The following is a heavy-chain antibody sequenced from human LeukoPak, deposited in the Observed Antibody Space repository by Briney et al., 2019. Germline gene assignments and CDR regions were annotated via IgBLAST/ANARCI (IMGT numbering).Heavy chain of an antibody. J-gene: IGHJ6*02. Sequence: GSLRLSCAASGFTFSSYAMIWVRQAPGKGLEWVSAISGSGGSTYYADSVKGRFTISRDNSKNTLYLQMNSLRAEDTAVYYCAKEVDYYYYYGMDVWGQGTTVTVSS. CDR2: ISGSGGST. CDR3: AKEVDYYYYYGMDV. CDR1: GFTFSSYA. V-gene: IGHV3-23*01.